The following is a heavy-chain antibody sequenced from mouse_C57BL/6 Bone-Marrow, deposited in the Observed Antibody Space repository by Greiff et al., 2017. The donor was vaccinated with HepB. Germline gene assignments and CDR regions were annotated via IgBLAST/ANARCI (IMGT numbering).Heavy chain of an antibody. J-gene: IGHJ3*01. D-gene: IGHD3-2*02. V-gene: IGHV1-22*01. CDR1: GYTFTDYN. CDR3: ARRGQLRLRFAY. Sequence: EVKLMESGPELVKPGASVKMSCKASGYTFTDYNMHWVKQSHGKSLEWIGYINPNNGGTSYNQKFKGKATLTVNKSSSTAYMELRSLTSEDSAVYYCARRGQLRLRFAYWGQGTLVTASA. CDR2: INPNNGGT.